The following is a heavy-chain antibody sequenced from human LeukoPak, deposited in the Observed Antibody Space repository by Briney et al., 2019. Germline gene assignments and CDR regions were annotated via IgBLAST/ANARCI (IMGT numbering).Heavy chain of an antibody. CDR1: GCTFTGYY. CDR3: ACRRDGYNSYGQMGEIDY. CDR2: MNPNSGNT. J-gene: IGHJ4*02. D-gene: IGHD5-24*01. Sequence: GASVKVSCKASGCTFTGYYMHWVRQATGQGLEWMGWMNPNSGNTGYAQKFQGRVTMTRNTSISTANMELSSLRSEDTAVYYCACRRDGYNSYGQMGEIDYWGQGTLVTVSS. V-gene: IGHV1-8*02.